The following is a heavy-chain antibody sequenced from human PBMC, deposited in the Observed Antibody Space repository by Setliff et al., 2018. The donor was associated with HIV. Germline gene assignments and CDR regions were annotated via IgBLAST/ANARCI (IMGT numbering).Heavy chain of an antibody. J-gene: IGHJ6*03. Sequence: GGSLRLSCEASGFAFNIYNMNWVRQAPGKGLEWVSSISSSSTYIYYADSMKGRFTISRDNAKNTLYLQMNSLKTEDTAVYYCTPTPPGSYMDLWGKGTTVTAP. CDR2: ISSSSTYI. CDR3: TPTPPGSYMDL. V-gene: IGHV3-21*03. CDR1: GFAFNIYN.